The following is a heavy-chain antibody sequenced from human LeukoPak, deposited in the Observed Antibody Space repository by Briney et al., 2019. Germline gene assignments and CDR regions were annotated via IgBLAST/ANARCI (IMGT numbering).Heavy chain of an antibody. CDR3: ASDSSGYHYPYY. CDR2: IHYSGST. CDR1: GVSFRAYY. Sequence: KTSETLSLTCAVYGVSFRAYYWSWIRQPPGKGLEWIGYIHYSGSTNYNPSLKSRVTISVDTSKNQFSLKLSSVTAADTAVYYCASDSSGYHYPYYWGQGTLVTVSS. D-gene: IGHD3-22*01. J-gene: IGHJ4*02. V-gene: IGHV4-59*08.